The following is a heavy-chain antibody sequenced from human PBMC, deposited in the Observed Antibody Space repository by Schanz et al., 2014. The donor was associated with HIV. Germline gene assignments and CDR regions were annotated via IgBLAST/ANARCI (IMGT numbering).Heavy chain of an antibody. D-gene: IGHD2-15*01. Sequence: QVQLVQSGAEVKKPGSSVKVSCKASGGTFSSHAISWVRQAPGQGLEWMGGILPTFATPNYAQKFQGRVTITADKSTNTAFMEVSSLRSEDTALYYCARAGYCSGGSCSPWYFDYWGQGTLVTVSS. V-gene: IGHV1-69*06. CDR1: GGTFSSHA. CDR3: ARAGYCSGGSCSPWYFDY. CDR2: ILPTFATP. J-gene: IGHJ4*02.